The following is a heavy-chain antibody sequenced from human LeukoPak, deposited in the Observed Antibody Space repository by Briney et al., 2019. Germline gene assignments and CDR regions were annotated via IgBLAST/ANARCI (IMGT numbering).Heavy chain of an antibody. Sequence: GVSLRLSCAASGFTFSSFSMSWVRQAPEKGLEWVSTISDYTYYADSVKGRFTISRDNSKNTLYLQMDSLRTEDTGIYYCAKAQVLTGRNLFDPWGQGTLVTVSS. CDR2: ISDYT. J-gene: IGHJ5*02. D-gene: IGHD7-27*01. CDR1: GFTFSSFS. CDR3: AKAQVLTGRNLFDP. V-gene: IGHV3-23*01.